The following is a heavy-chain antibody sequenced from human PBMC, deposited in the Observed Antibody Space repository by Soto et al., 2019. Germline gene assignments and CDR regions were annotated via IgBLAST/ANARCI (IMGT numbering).Heavy chain of an antibody. D-gene: IGHD2-21*02. J-gene: IGHJ5*02. Sequence: QVQLVQSGAEEKKPGASVKVSCKASGYTFSDYAIHWVRPAPGQRPEWMGWINAGNGNTKYSQKFQGRVTITRDTSASTAYMELSSLRSEDTAVYYCARVTPVWFDPWGQGTLVTVSS. CDR3: ARVTPVWFDP. CDR1: GYTFSDYA. V-gene: IGHV1-3*05. CDR2: INAGNGNT.